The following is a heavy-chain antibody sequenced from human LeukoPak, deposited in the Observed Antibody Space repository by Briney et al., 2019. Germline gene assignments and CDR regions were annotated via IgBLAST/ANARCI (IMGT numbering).Heavy chain of an antibody. CDR2: INHSGST. CDR3: AREGYYDSSGYYGRYYYGMDV. CDR1: GGSFSGYY. J-gene: IGHJ6*02. Sequence: SETLSLTCAVYGGSFSGYYWSWIRQPPGKGLEWIGEINHSGSTNYNPSLKSRVTISVDTSKNQFSLKLSSVTAADTAVYYCAREGYYDSSGYYGRYYYGMDVWGQGTTVTVSS. D-gene: IGHD3-22*01. V-gene: IGHV4-34*01.